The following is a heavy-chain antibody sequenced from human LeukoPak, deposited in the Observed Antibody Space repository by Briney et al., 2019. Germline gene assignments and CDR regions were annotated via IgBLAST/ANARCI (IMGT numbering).Heavy chain of an antibody. D-gene: IGHD5-12*01. J-gene: IGHJ4*02. Sequence: SETLSLTCTVSGGSISSYYWSWIRQPAGKGLEWIGRFYSGGSTDYNPSLKGRVTMSVDTSKNQFSLKLSSVTAADTAVYYCARVYSGYDLPGSLADYYFDYWGQGTLVTVSS. V-gene: IGHV4-4*07. CDR3: ARVYSGYDLPGSLADYYFDY. CDR2: FYSGGST. CDR1: GGSISSYY.